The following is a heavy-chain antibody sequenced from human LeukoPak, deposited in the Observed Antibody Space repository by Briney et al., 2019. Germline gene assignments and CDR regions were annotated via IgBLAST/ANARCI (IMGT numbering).Heavy chain of an antibody. Sequence: EAPVKVSCKASGGTFSSYAISWVRQAPGQGLEWMGGIIPIFGTANYAQKFQGRVTITADESTGTAYMELSSLRSEDTAVYYCARGLVRGPFDPWGQGTLVTVSS. CDR2: IIPIFGTA. CDR1: GGTFSSYA. D-gene: IGHD6-19*01. V-gene: IGHV1-69*13. CDR3: ARGLVRGPFDP. J-gene: IGHJ5*02.